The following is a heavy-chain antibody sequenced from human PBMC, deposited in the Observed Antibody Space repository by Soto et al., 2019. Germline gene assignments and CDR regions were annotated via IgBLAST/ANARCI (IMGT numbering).Heavy chain of an antibody. CDR2: ISYDGSNK. V-gene: IGHV3-30-3*01. CDR1: GFAFSSYA. Sequence: QVQLVESGGGVVQPGRSLRLSCAASGFAFSSYAMHWVRQAPGKGLEWVAVISYDGSNKYYADSVKGQFTISRDNSKNTLYLQMNSLRAEDKAVYYCARDLSGSRDWGKGTLVTVSS. D-gene: IGHD3-10*01. CDR3: ARDLSGSRD. J-gene: IGHJ4*02.